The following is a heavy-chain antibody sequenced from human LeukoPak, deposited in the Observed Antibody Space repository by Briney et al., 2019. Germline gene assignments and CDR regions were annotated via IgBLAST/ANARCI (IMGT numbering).Heavy chain of an antibody. CDR2: ISSSGSYI. Sequence: GGSLRLSCAASAFTFSSYSMNWVRQAPGKGLEWVSSISSSGSYIYYADSVKVRFTISRDNAKNSLYLQMNSLRAEDTAVYYCARDHYYAHFDYWGQGTLVTVSS. CDR3: ARDHYYAHFDY. V-gene: IGHV3-21*01. J-gene: IGHJ4*02. D-gene: IGHD3-22*01. CDR1: AFTFSSYS.